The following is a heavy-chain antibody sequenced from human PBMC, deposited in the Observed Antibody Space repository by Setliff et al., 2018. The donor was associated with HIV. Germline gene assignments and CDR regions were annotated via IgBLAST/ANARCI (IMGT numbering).Heavy chain of an antibody. J-gene: IGHJ4*02. D-gene: IGHD6-13*01. V-gene: IGHV3-53*05. CDR1: GFTVSSNY. CDR2: IYSGGST. Sequence: GGSLRLSCAASGFTVSSNYMSWVRQAPGKGLEWVSVIYSGGSTYYADSVKGRFTISRDDSKNTLYLQMNSLRTEDTALYYCARVFSSSWYGIDYWGQGTLVTVSS. CDR3: ARVFSSSWYGIDY.